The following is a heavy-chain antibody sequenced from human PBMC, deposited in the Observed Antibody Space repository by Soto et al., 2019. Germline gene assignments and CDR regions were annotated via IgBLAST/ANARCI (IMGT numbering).Heavy chain of an antibody. V-gene: IGHV4-30-4*01. CDR3: AREVVVPVRRSWFDP. CDR1: GGSISSGDYY. D-gene: IGHD2-15*01. J-gene: IGHJ5*02. CDR2: IYYSGST. Sequence: SETLSLTCTVSGGSISSGDYYWSWIRQPPGKGLEWIGYIYYSGSTYYNPSLKSRVTISVDTSKNQFSLKLSSVTAADTAVYYCAREVVVPVRRSWFDPWGQGTLVTVSS.